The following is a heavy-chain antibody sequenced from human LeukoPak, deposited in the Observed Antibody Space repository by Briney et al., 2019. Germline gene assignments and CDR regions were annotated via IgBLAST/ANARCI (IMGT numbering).Heavy chain of an antibody. CDR3: ARSPYNPMVSSYGNSLAY. Sequence: PSETLSLTCTVCGGSFSGYYWSWIRQHPGKGLEWIGYIYYSGSTYYNPSLKSRVTISVDTSKNQFSLKLSSVTAADTAVYYCARSPYNPMVSSYGNSLAYWGQGTLVTVSS. V-gene: IGHV4-31*03. CDR2: IYYSGST. J-gene: IGHJ4*02. CDR1: GGSFSGYY. D-gene: IGHD5-18*01.